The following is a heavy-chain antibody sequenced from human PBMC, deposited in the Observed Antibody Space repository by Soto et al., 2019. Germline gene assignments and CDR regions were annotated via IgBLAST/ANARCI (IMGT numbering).Heavy chain of an antibody. CDR1: GGSITIGGYC. CDR3: ARVWFGESSWFDP. D-gene: IGHD3-10*01. J-gene: IGHJ5*02. V-gene: IGHV4-30-2*01. CDR2: ICHSGNT. Sequence: QLQLQESGSGLVKPSQTLSLTCTVSGGSITIGGYCWSWIRQPPGQGLEWIGYICHSGNTYSNPSLKSRVTTSVDRSKNQFSLNRSSVTAADTAVYYCARVWFGESSWFDPWGQGTLVTVSS.